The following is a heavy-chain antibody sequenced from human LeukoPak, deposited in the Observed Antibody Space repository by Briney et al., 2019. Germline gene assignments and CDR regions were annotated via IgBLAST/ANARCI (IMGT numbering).Heavy chain of an antibody. V-gene: IGHV4-39*01. CDR1: GDSVRNDFYY. D-gene: IGHD2-2*01. CDR2: SSHAGNT. J-gene: IGHJ4*02. CDR3: ARHNAPRRVGFDF. Sequence: SETLSLTCSVSGDSVRNDFYYWGWIRQPPGKGLEWVACSSHAGNTWYNPSLESRLSISVDTPKNQFSLKFSSVTAADTALYWCARHNAPRRVGFDFWGQGILVTVSS.